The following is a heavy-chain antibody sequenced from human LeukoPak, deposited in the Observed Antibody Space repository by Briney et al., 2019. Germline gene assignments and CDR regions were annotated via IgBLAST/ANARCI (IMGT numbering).Heavy chain of an antibody. V-gene: IGHV3-7*01. CDR2: INQDGSEK. CDR3: ARDHTAAGIIFDY. CDR1: GFTFSSHW. Sequence: GGSLRLSCAASGFTFSSHWMSRVRQAPGKGLEWVANINQDGSEKYYVDSVKGRFIISRDNAKNSLHLQMNSLRAEDTAVYYCARDHTAAGIIFDYWGQGALVTVSS. D-gene: IGHD5-18*01. J-gene: IGHJ4*02.